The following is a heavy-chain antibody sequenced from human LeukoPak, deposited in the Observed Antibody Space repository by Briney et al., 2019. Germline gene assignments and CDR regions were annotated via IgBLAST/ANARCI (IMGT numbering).Heavy chain of an antibody. Sequence: ASVKVSCKASGYTFTSYGISWVRQAPGQGLEWMGGIIPIFGTANYAQKFQGRVTITADESTSTAYMELSSLRSEDTAVYYCARARQALTPYGGTPFDYWGQGTLVTVSS. D-gene: IGHD4-23*01. V-gene: IGHV1-69*13. CDR1: GYTFTSYG. J-gene: IGHJ4*02. CDR3: ARARQALTPYGGTPFDY. CDR2: IIPIFGTA.